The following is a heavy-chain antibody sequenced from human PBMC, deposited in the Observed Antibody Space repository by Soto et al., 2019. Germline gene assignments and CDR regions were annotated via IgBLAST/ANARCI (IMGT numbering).Heavy chain of an antibody. Sequence: QVQLQESGPGLVKPSQTLSLTCTVSGGSISIGVYYWNWIRQHPGKGLEWIGYTYHTGSTYYNPSLESQVTISVDPSKNQFSLKLSSVTAADTAVYYCARIGNPDASLYFDYWGQGTLVTVSS. D-gene: IGHD2-2*01. CDR1: GGSISIGVYY. CDR3: ARIGNPDASLYFDY. CDR2: TYHTGST. V-gene: IGHV4-31*01. J-gene: IGHJ4*02.